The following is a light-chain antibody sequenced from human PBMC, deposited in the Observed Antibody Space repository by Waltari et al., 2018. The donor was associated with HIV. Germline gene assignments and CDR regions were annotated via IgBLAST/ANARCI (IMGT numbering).Light chain of an antibody. CDR3: MQSIQVPIT. J-gene: IGKJ5*01. CDR1: QSLMHSDGKTY. CDR2: ELS. Sequence: DIVMTQTPLSLSVTPGQPASISCKSSQSLMHSDGKTYLYWYLQKPGQPPQLLISELSNRITGVPDSFSGSGSGTEFTLQISRVEADDVGVYYCMQSIQVPITFGQGTRLDIK. V-gene: IGKV2D-29*01.